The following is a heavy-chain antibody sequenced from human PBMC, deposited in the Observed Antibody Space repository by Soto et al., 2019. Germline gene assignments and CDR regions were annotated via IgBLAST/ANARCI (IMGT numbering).Heavy chain of an antibody. J-gene: IGHJ5*02. D-gene: IGHD6-13*01. CDR1: GGSISEKY. V-gene: IGHV4-4*07. CDR2: IFANGHT. CDR3: VASLAASGLNWLDP. Sequence: PSETLSLTCIVSGGSISEKYWNWVRQPPGKGLEWIGLIFANGHTDYNPSLKSRVTMSVDASKNQLSLRLTSMTAADTAVYYCVASLAASGLNWLDPWGRGTLVTVSS.